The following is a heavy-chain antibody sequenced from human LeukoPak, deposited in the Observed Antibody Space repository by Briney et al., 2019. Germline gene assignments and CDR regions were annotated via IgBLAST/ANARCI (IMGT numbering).Heavy chain of an antibody. CDR3: ASIDYGDYGVSPFDY. D-gene: IGHD4-17*01. CDR2: IYYSGST. J-gene: IGHJ4*02. Sequence: SETLSLTCTVSGGSISSSSYYWGWIRQPPGKGLEWIGSIYYSGSTYYNPSLKSRVTISVDTSKNQFSLKLSSVTAADTAVYYCASIDYGDYGVSPFDYWGQGTLVTVSS. CDR1: GGSISSSSYY. V-gene: IGHV4-39*07.